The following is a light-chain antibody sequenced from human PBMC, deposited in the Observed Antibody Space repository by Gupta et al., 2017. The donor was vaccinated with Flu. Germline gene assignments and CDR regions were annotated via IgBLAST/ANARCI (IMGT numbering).Light chain of an antibody. Sequence: QSALTQPASVSGSPGQSLTISCTGTSSDVGGYNLVSWYQQSPGKAPKLMIYGVNKRPSGVSDRFSGSKSGNTASLTIAGLQSEEEADYYCCSDTVSGARLVFGGGTKLTVL. CDR2: GVN. CDR3: CSDTVSGARLV. CDR1: SSDVGGYNL. J-gene: IGLJ2*01. V-gene: IGLV2-23*02.